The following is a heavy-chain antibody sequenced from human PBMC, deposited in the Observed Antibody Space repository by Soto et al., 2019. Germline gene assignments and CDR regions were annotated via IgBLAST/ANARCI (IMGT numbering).Heavy chain of an antibody. Sequence: SETLSVRCSVAKGSSSGFYGTWIRQPPGKILEWIGYIHYSGRTDYNPSLTSRATMSVDTSKNQFSLNLKSITAADTAVYYCVRVGVGIGNHFDSWGRGTLVTVSS. J-gene: IGHJ4*02. D-gene: IGHD1-26*01. CDR2: IHYSGRT. V-gene: IGHV4-59*12. CDR3: VRVGVGIGNHFDS. CDR1: KGSSSGFY.